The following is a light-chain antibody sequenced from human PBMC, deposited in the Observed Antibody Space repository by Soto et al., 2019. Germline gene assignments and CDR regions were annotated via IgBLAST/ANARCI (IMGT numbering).Light chain of an antibody. V-gene: IGKV1-6*01. CDR1: QGVRND. J-gene: IGKJ4*01. CDR2: AAS. CDR3: GHLYSSREG. Sequence: IQITQSPSSRSASLGERVTIACLASQGVRNDLGGYQQKPGKAAKLLIYAASSLQSGVPSRFFCRGAGGNRASTVGGAHLVDCASDFCGHLYSSREGFGRGTKVDIK.